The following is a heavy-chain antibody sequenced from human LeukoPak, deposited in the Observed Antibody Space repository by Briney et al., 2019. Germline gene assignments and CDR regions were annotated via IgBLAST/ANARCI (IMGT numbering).Heavy chain of an antibody. CDR2: IYSGGIT. Sequence: PGGSPRLSCAASGFTVSSNYMSWVRQAPGKGLEWVSVIYSGGITYYSDSVKGRFTISRDNSKNTLYLQMNSLRAGDAAVYYCARERGGSYYYCGMDVWGQGTTVTVSS. J-gene: IGHJ6*02. CDR3: ARERGGSYYYCGMDV. D-gene: IGHD2-15*01. V-gene: IGHV3-53*01. CDR1: GFTVSSNY.